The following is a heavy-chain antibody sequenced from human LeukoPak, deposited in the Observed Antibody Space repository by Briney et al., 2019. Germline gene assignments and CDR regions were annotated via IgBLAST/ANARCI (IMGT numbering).Heavy chain of an antibody. V-gene: IGHV3-66*02. D-gene: IGHD2-2*02. J-gene: IGHJ4*02. CDR2: IYSGGST. CDR3: ARDRYCSSTSCYRGSDY. CDR1: GFTVSSNY. Sequence: PGGSLRLSCAASGFTVSSNYMSWVRQAPGKGLEWVSVIYSGGSTYYADSVKGRLTISRDNSKNTLYLQMNSLRAEDTAVYYCARDRYCSSTSCYRGSDYWGQGTLVTVSS.